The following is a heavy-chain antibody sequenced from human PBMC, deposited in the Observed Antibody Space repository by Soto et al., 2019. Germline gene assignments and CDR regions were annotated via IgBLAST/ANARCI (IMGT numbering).Heavy chain of an antibody. Sequence: EVQLVEAGGGLVQPGGSLRLSCSASGFTFSTYSMNWVRQAPGKGLEWVSHIRSRGTPNHYADSVKGRFNISRDNDKSSLNLQMNSLRDEDTAVYYCARGGWDDSGWLAFWGQGTLVTVSP. D-gene: IGHD6-19*01. V-gene: IGHV3-48*02. J-gene: IGHJ4*02. CDR2: IRSRGTPN. CDR3: ARGGWDDSGWLAF. CDR1: GFTFSTYS.